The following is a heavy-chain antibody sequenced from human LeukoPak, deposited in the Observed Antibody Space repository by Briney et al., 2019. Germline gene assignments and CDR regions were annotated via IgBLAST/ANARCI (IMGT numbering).Heavy chain of an antibody. J-gene: IGHJ6*02. V-gene: IGHV3-20*01. CDR3: ARANYYDSSGYYSLDYYYGMGV. CDR1: GFTFDDYG. Sequence: GGSLRLSCAASGFTFDDYGMSWVRQAPGKGLEWVSGINWNGGSTGYADSVRGRFTISRDNAKNSLYLQMNSPRAEDTALYHCARANYYDSSGYYSLDYYYGMGVWGQGTTVTVSS. D-gene: IGHD3-22*01. CDR2: INWNGGST.